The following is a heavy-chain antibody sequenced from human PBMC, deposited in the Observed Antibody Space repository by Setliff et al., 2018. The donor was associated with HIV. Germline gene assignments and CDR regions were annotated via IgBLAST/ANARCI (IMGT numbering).Heavy chain of an antibody. CDR3: ARGQGCGGGCHYAFEM. CDR1: GYLFDNYG. D-gene: IGHD2-21*02. CDR2: ISVYDGDP. V-gene: IGHV1-18*01. Sequence: ASVKVSCKASGYLFDNYGLTWVRQAPGQGLEWMGWISVYDGDPTYAQKFQGRVSMTTDTSTSTAYMELRSLTSDDTAVYYCARGQGCGGGCHYAFEMWGQGTMVTVSS. J-gene: IGHJ3*02.